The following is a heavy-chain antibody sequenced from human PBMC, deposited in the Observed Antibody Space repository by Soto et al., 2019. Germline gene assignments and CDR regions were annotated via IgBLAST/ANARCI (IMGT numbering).Heavy chain of an antibody. CDR3: ARDTLGGAYDFLH. Sequence: EVQLVESGGGLVQPGGSLRLSCAASGFTVSNLYMTWVRQAPGKGLQWVAVISSGGSTYYADSVKGRFTISRDNSKHTLYLEMNILRAEDTAVYYCARDTLGGAYDFLHGGQGTLVTVSS. J-gene: IGHJ4*02. CDR2: ISSGGST. D-gene: IGHD3-3*01. CDR1: GFTVSNLY. V-gene: IGHV3-66*01.